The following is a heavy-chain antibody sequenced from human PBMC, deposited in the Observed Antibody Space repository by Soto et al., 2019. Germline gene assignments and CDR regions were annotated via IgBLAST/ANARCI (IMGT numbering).Heavy chain of an antibody. CDR2: ISSTTNYI. CDR1: GFTFTRYS. CDR3: ARESEDLTSNFDY. J-gene: IGHJ4*02. V-gene: IGHV3-21*06. Sequence: GGSLRLSCAASGFTFTRYSMNWVRQAPGKGLEWVSSISSTTNYIYYGDSMKGRFTIPRDSAKNSLYLEMNSLRAEDTAVYYCARESEDLTSNFDYWGQGTLVTVSS.